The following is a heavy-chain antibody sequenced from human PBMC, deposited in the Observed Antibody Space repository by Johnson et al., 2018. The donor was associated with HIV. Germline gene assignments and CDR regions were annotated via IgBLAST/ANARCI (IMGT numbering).Heavy chain of an antibody. V-gene: IGHV3-7*03. Sequence: VQLVESGGGLVQPGGSLRLSCAASGFTFSSYWMSWVRQAPGKGLEWVANIKQDGSEKYYVDSVKGRFTISRDNAKNSLYLQMNSLRAEDTALYYCAREMGIAAAGTLDAFDIWGQGTMVTVSS. CDR2: IKQDGSEK. D-gene: IGHD6-13*01. J-gene: IGHJ3*02. CDR3: AREMGIAAAGTLDAFDI. CDR1: GFTFSSYW.